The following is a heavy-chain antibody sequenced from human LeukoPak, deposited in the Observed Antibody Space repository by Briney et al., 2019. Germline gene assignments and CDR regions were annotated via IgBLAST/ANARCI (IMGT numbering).Heavy chain of an antibody. D-gene: IGHD3-16*01. Sequence: GGSLRLSCAVSGFTFGNYAMTWVRQAPGKGLESVSSISTDGTTYYAHSVKGRFTLSRDNSKNTLHLQMRSLRAEDTAVYYCAKLGYGGYYSYMHVWGKGTTVTVSS. V-gene: IGHV3-23*01. CDR3: AKLGYGGYYSYMHV. CDR2: ISTDGTT. CDR1: GFTFGNYA. J-gene: IGHJ6*03.